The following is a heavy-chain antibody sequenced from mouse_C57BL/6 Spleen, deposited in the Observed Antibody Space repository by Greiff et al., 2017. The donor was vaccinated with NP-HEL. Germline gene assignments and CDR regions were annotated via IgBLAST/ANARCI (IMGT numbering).Heavy chain of an antibody. V-gene: IGHV5-17*01. CDR2: ISSGSSTI. CDR1: GFTFSDYG. J-gene: IGHJ4*01. CDR3: ARPYDYYAMDY. D-gene: IGHD6-5*01. Sequence: EVKLVESGGGLVKPGGSLKLSCAASGFTFSDYGMHWVRQAPEKGLEWVAYISSGSSTIYYADTVKGRFTISRDTAKNTLFLQRTSLRSEDTAMYYCARPYDYYAMDYWGQGTSVTVSS.